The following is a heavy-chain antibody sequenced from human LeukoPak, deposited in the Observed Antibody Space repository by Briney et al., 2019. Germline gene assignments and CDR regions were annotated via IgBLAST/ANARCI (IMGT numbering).Heavy chain of an antibody. CDR1: GYTFTSNG. V-gene: IGHV1-18*01. J-gene: IGHJ3*02. CDR3: ARVWELGFDGFDI. Sequence: ASVKVSCKASGYTFTSNGISWVRQAPGQGLEWMGWISAYNGNTNYEQKLQGRVTMTTDTSTSTAYMELRSLRSDDTAVYYCARVWELGFDGFDIWGQGTMVTVSS. CDR2: ISAYNGNT. D-gene: IGHD3-16*01.